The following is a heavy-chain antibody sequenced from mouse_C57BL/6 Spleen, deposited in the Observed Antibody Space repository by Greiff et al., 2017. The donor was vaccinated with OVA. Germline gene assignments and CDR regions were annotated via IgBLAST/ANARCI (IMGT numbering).Heavy chain of an antibody. Sequence: QVQLQQPGAELVMPGASVKLSCKASGYTFTSYWMHWVKQRPGQGLEWIGEIDPSDSYTNYNQKFKGKSTLTVDKSSSTAYMQLSSLTSEDSAVFYLASHNGYYVGGGYAMDYWGQGTSVTVSS. D-gene: IGHD2-3*01. CDR2: IDPSDSYT. J-gene: IGHJ4*01. CDR3: ASHNGYYVGGGYAMDY. CDR1: GYTFTSYW. V-gene: IGHV1-69*01.